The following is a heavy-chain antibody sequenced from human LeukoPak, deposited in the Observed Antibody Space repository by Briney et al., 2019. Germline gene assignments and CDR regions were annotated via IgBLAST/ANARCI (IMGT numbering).Heavy chain of an antibody. V-gene: IGHV3-48*03. CDR3: AIWTSGNY. D-gene: IGHD1-1*01. J-gene: IGHJ4*02. CDR1: GFTFSSYE. Sequence: GGSLRLSCAASGFTFSSYEMNWVRQAPGKGLEWVSYISSSASTIYYADSVKGRFTISRDNAKNSLYLQMNSLRAEDTAVYYCAIWTSGNYWGQGTLVTVSS. CDR2: ISSSASTI.